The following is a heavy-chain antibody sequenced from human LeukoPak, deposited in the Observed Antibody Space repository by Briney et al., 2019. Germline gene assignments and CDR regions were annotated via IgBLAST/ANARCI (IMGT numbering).Heavy chain of an antibody. J-gene: IGHJ4*02. CDR1: GISFSSHG. D-gene: IGHD3-22*01. Sequence: QPGGSLRLSCAASGISFSSHGMHWVRQAPGKGLEWVAVIWYDGSNIYYADSVKGRFTISRDNSKNTLYLQMNSLRAEDTALYYCARARNDYDSNGFSVLDYWGQGTLVIVSS. CDR3: ARARNDYDSNGFSVLDY. CDR2: IWYDGSNI. V-gene: IGHV3-33*01.